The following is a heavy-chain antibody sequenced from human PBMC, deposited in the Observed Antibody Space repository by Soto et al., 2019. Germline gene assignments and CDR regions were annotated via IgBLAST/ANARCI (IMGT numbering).Heavy chain of an antibody. CDR3: ARVSGYYLPDY. J-gene: IGHJ4*02. V-gene: IGHV1-3*01. CDR1: GYTFTNYA. Sequence: ASVKVSCKASGYTFTNYAMHWVRQAPGQRLEWMEWINAGNGNTKYSQKFQGRVTITRDTSASTAYMELSSLRSEDTAVYYCARVSGYYLPDYWGQGTLVTVSS. CDR2: INAGNGNT. D-gene: IGHD5-12*01.